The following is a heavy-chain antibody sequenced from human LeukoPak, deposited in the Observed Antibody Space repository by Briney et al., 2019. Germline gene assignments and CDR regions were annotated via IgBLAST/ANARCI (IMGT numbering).Heavy chain of an antibody. V-gene: IGHV3-66*01. J-gene: IGHJ4*02. Sequence: GGSLRLSCAASGFTVSSNYMSWVRQAPGKGLEWVSVIYSGGSTYYADSVKGRFTISRDNAQNSLHLQMNSLRAEDTAIYYCARVGYCSSTGCYRDYWGQGALVTVSS. CDR2: IYSGGST. CDR3: ARVGYCSSTGCYRDY. D-gene: IGHD2-2*03. CDR1: GFTVSSNY.